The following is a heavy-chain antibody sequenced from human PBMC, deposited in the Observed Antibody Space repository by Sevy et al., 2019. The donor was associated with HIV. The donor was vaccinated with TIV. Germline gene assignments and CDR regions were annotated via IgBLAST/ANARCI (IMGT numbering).Heavy chain of an antibody. Sequence: GGSLRLSCAASGFTFSDYYMDWVRQAPGKGLERVGRIRNKANSYTTEFAASVKGRFTISRDDSKNSLYLQMHSLKADDTAVYYCARVMRRILWWSLDSWRQGTLVTVSS. V-gene: IGHV3-72*01. CDR1: GFTFSDYY. CDR2: IRNKANSYTT. CDR3: ARVMRRILWWSLDS. J-gene: IGHJ4*02. D-gene: IGHD2-21*01.